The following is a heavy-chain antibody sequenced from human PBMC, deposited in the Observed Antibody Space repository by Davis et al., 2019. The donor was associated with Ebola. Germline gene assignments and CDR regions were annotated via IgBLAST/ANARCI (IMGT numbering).Heavy chain of an antibody. D-gene: IGHD5-18*01. J-gene: IGHJ4*02. CDR1: GFTFSDHS. CDR2: ISSGSDDI. V-gene: IGHV3-21*01. Sequence: GGSLRLSCVASGFTFSDHSMNWVRQAPGKGLEWVSSISSGSDDIYYTDSVKGRFSIARDDAKNSLYLQMNSLRAEDTTVYYWARSIRGYRYGDFDYWGQGTLVVVSS. CDR3: ARSIRGYRYGDFDY.